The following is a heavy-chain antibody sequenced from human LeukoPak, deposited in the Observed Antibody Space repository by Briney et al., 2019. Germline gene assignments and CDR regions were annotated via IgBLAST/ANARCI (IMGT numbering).Heavy chain of an antibody. V-gene: IGHV3-33*08. D-gene: IGHD4-23*01. CDR3: ARDGYGGKSDY. J-gene: IGHJ4*02. Sequence: GGSLRLSCAASGFTFSSYGMHWVRQAPGKGLEWVAVIGYDGSNKYYADSVKGRCTISRDNSKNTLYLQVNSLRAEDTAVYYCARDGYGGKSDYWGQGTLVTVSS. CDR1: GFTFSSYG. CDR2: IGYDGSNK.